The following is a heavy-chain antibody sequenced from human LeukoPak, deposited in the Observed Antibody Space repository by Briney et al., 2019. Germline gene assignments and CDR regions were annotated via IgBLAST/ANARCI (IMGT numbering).Heavy chain of an antibody. CDR2: ISTSSGTI. V-gene: IGHV3-48*02. J-gene: IGHJ4*02. CDR1: GFTFSRFS. D-gene: IGHD1-26*01. Sequence: GGSLRLSCAASGFTFSRFSMNWVRQAPGKGLEGVSYISTSSGTIYYADSVEGRFTISRDNAKNSLYLQMNSLRDEDTAVYYCARDRHGGSCLDYWGQGSLVTVSS. CDR3: ARDRHGGSCLDY.